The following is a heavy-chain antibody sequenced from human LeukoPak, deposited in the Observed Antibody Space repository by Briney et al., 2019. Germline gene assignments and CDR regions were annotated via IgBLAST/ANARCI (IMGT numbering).Heavy chain of an antibody. Sequence: GGSLRLSCAASGFTFSSYGMHWVRQAPGKGLEWVSSITSGSSSHTYYTDSVKGRFTISRDNAKNSLFLQMNSLRVEDTAVYYCARDFPPDYWGQGTLVTVSS. J-gene: IGHJ4*02. CDR1: GFTFSSYG. CDR2: ITSGSSSHT. CDR3: ARDFPPDY. V-gene: IGHV3-21*01.